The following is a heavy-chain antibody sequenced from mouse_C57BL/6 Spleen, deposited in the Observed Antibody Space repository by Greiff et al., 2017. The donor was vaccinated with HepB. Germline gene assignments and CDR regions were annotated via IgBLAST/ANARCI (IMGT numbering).Heavy chain of an antibody. CDR3: ASASIDTVVPYFDD. CDR2: IYPRSGNT. J-gene: IGHJ2*01. D-gene: IGHD1-1*01. V-gene: IGHV1-81*01. CDR1: GYTFTSYG. Sequence: VQLQQSGAELARPGASVKLSCKASGYTFTSYGISWVKQRTGQGLEWIGEIYPRSGNTYYNEKFKGKATLTADKSSSTAYMEIRSLTSEDSAGYVGASASIDTVVPYFDDWGKGTTLTVSS.